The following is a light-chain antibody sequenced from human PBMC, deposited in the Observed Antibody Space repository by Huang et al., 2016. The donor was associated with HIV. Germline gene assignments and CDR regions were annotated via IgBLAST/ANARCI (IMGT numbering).Light chain of an antibody. V-gene: IGKV3-15*01. CDR3: QQYHDWPPVT. CDR1: RSVTNN. Sequence: ETVMTQSPATLSVSPGERATLSCRASRSVTNNLAWYQQKPGQAPRLLIYHASTRATGVSVRFSGSGSGTEITLTISSLQSEEFAVYYCQQYHDWPPVTFGQGTRLEIK. CDR2: HAS. J-gene: IGKJ5*01.